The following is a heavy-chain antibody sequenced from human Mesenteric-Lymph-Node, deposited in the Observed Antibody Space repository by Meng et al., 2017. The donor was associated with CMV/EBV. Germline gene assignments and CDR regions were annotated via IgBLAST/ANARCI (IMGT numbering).Heavy chain of an antibody. J-gene: IGHJ4*02. CDR3: AREVKQVTYYDFWSGYSD. V-gene: IGHV3-48*04. D-gene: IGHD3-3*01. Sequence: GESLKISCAASGFTFSSYWMNWVRQAPGKGLEWVSYISSSGSTIYYADSVKGRFTISRDNAKNSLYLQMNSLRAEDTAVYYCAREVKQVTYYDFWSGYSDWGQGTLVTVSS. CDR2: ISSSGSTI. CDR1: GFTFSSYW.